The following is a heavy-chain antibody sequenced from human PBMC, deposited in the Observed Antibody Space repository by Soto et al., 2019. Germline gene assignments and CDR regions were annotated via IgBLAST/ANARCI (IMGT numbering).Heavy chain of an antibody. CDR1: GTIFSSYT. CDR3: ARGLGGRMDD. J-gene: IGHJ6*02. V-gene: IGHV1-69*08. D-gene: IGHD3-16*01. Sequence: QVQLVQSGAEVKKPGSSVRVSCKASGTIFSSYTISWVRQAPGQGLEWMGRIIPILGETNSAQKFQGRLTLTADKSTNTAYMELNSLRLEDTAVYYCARGLGGRMDDWGQGTTVTDSS. CDR2: IIPILGET.